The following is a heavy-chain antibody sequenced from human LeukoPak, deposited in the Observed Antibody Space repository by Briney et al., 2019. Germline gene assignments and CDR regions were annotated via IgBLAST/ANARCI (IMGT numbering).Heavy chain of an antibody. V-gene: IGHV4-34*01. J-gene: IGHJ4*02. CDR3: ARAPGNSSGWCFDY. D-gene: IGHD6-19*01. Sequence: SETLSLTCAVYGGSFSGYYWSWIRQPPGKGLEWIGEINHSGSTNYNPSLKSRVTISVDTSKNQFSLKLSSVTAADTAVYYCARAPGNSSGWCFDYWGQGTLVTVSS. CDR2: INHSGST. CDR1: GGSFSGYY.